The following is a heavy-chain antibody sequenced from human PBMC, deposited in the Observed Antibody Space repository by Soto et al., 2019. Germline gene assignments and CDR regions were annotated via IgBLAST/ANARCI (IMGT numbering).Heavy chain of an antibody. D-gene: IGHD3-10*01. Sequence: QVQLQESGPGLVKPSQTLSLTCTVSGGSISSGGYYWSWIRQHPGKGLEWIGYIYYSGSTYYNPSLKSRVTISVDTSKNQFSLKLSSVTAADTAVYYCARGNITMVRGVPSYYYYYGMDVWGQGTTVTVSS. J-gene: IGHJ6*02. V-gene: IGHV4-31*03. CDR3: ARGNITMVRGVPSYYYYYGMDV. CDR2: IYYSGST. CDR1: GGSISSGGYY.